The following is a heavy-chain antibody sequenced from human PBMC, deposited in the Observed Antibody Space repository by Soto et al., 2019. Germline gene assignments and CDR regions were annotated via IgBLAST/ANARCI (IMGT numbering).Heavy chain of an antibody. Sequence: QVQLQESGPGLVKPSQTLSLTCTVSGGSISSGDYYWSWIRQHPGKGLEWIGYIYYSGSTYYNPSLKRRVTMSVDPSKNQFSLKLSSVTAADTAVYYCARWWSGSRQGFDPWGQGTLVTVSS. CDR2: IYYSGST. CDR3: ARWWSGSRQGFDP. D-gene: IGHD3-3*01. CDR1: GGSISSGDYY. V-gene: IGHV4-31*03. J-gene: IGHJ5*02.